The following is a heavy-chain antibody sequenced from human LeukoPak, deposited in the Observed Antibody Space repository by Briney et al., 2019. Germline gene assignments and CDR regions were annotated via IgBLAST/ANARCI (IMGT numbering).Heavy chain of an antibody. V-gene: IGHV3-30*02. CDR1: GFTFSSYG. Sequence: GGSLRLSCAASGFTFSSYGMHWVRQAPGKGLEWVAFIRYDGSNKYYADSVKGRFTISRDNSKNTLYLQMNSLRAEDTAVYYCARTKTAMGDFDYWGQGTLVTVSS. J-gene: IGHJ4*02. CDR2: IRYDGSNK. D-gene: IGHD5-18*01. CDR3: ARTKTAMGDFDY.